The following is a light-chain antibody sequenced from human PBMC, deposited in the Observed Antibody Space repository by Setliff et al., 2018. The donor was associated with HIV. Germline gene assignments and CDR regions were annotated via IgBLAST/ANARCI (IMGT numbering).Light chain of an antibody. CDR2: EVT. Sequence: QSALTQFASVSGSPGQSITISCTGTSSDVGSYNLVSWYQQHPGKAPKLMIYEVTKRPSGISHRSSGSKSGNTAPLTISGLQAEDEAEYYCCSYAGSSTFVFGTGTKVTVL. CDR1: SSDVGSYNL. J-gene: IGLJ1*01. V-gene: IGLV2-23*02. CDR3: CSYAGSSTFV.